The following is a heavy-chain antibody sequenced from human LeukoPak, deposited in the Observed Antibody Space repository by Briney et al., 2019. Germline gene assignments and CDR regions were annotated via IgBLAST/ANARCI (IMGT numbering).Heavy chain of an antibody. CDR3: ARQADTMIVVVSAFDI. CDR1: GYSFTSYW. J-gene: IGHJ3*02. V-gene: IGHV5-51*01. CDR2: IYAGDSDT. Sequence: GESLKISCKGSGYSFTSYWIGWVRQMPGKGLEWMGIIYAGDSDTRYSPSFQGQVTISDDKSISTAYLQWSSLKASDTAMYYCARQADTMIVVVSAFDIWGQGTMVNVSS. D-gene: IGHD3-22*01.